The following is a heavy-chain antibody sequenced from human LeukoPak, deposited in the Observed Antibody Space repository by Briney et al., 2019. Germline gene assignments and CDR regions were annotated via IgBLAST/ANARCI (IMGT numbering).Heavy chain of an antibody. D-gene: IGHD3-22*01. CDR2: IYYSGST. Sequence: SETLSLTCTVSGGSISSSSYYWGWIRQPPGKGLEWIGSIYYSGSTYYNPSLKSRVTISVDTSKNQFSLKLSSVTAADTAVYYCAREDYYDSSGYPTPYDYWGQGTLVTVSS. J-gene: IGHJ4*02. V-gene: IGHV4-39*07. CDR3: AREDYYDSSGYPTPYDY. CDR1: GGSISSSSYY.